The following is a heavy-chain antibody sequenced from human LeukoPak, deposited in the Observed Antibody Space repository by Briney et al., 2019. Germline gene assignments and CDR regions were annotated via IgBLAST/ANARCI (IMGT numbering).Heavy chain of an antibody. Sequence: SETLSLTCTVSGGSISSYYWSWIRQPPGKGLEWIGYIYYSGSTNYNPSLKSRVTISVDTSKNQFSLKLSSVTAADTAMYYCARHSYGVDYYYYGMDVWGQGTTVTVSS. V-gene: IGHV4-59*08. CDR1: GGSISSYY. J-gene: IGHJ6*02. CDR3: ARHSYGVDYYYYGMDV. CDR2: IYYSGST. D-gene: IGHD3-10*01.